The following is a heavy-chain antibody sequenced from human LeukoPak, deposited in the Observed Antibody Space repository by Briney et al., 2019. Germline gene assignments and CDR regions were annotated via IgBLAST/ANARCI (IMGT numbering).Heavy chain of an antibody. CDR1: GGTFSSST. CDR3: ARSNRVVAATLVYYYYYYGMDV. CDR2: ITPIFGTP. D-gene: IGHD2-15*01. V-gene: IGHV1-69*13. J-gene: IGHJ6*02. Sequence: ASVKVSCKASGGTFSSSTISWVRQAPGQGLEWMGGITPIFGTPNYAQKFQGRVTITADESTSTAYMELSSLRSEDTAVYYCARSNRVVAATLVYYYYYYGMDVWGQGTTVTVSS.